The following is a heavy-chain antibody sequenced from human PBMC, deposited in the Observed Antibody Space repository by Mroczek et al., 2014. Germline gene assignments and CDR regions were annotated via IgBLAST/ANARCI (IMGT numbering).Heavy chain of an antibody. Sequence: QVQLQESGPGLVKPSETLSLTCTVSGGSISSYYWSWIRQPPGKGLEWIGYIYYSGSTNYNPSLKSRVTISVDTSKNQFSLKLSSVTAADTAVYYCARGATVVTPGYWGQGTLVTVSS. V-gene: IGHV4-59*01. CDR1: GGSISSYY. D-gene: IGHD4-23*01. CDR2: IYYSGST. J-gene: IGHJ4*02. CDR3: ARGATVVTPGY.